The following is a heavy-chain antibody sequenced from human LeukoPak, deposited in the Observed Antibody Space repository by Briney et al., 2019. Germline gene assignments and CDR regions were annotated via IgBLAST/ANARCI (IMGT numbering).Heavy chain of an antibody. CDR2: IYTDGIT. CDR1: GFTVSSSY. CDR3: ARGLDFNLFDY. D-gene: IGHD6-6*01. V-gene: IGHV3-53*01. Sequence: GGSLRLSCAASGFTVSSSYMSWVRQAPGKGLQWVSIIYTDGITYYADSVKGRFTISRDISKNTLYLQMNSLRAEDTAVYYCARGLDFNLFDYWGQGTLVTVSS. J-gene: IGHJ4*02.